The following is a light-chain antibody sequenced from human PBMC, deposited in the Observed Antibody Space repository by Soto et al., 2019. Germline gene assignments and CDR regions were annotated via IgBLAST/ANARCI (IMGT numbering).Light chain of an antibody. CDR1: SSNIGSNT. Sequence: QSVLTQPPSTSETPGQRVTISCSGSSSNIGSNTVNWYQHLPGTAPKLLIYSNNQRPSGVPDRFSGSKSGTSASLAISGLQSEDEADYYCAAWDDSLNGLWVFGGGTKLTVL. J-gene: IGLJ3*02. CDR2: SNN. CDR3: AAWDDSLNGLWV. V-gene: IGLV1-44*01.